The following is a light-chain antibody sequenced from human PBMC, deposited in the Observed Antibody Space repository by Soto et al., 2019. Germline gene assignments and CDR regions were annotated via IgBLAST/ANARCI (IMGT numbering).Light chain of an antibody. J-gene: IGLJ1*01. CDR1: SSDVGGYNF. CDR3: TSYAGGNNV. CDR2: EVN. V-gene: IGLV2-8*01. Sequence: QSVLTQPPSASGSPGQSVTISCTGTSSDVGGYNFVSWYQQYPGKVPKLMVYEVNKRPSGVPDRFSGSMSGNTASLTVSGLQADDEADYYCTSYAGGNNVFGTGTKVTVL.